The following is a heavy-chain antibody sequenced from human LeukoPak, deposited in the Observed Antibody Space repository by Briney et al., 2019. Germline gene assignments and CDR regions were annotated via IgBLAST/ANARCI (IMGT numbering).Heavy chain of an antibody. CDR3: VREREKQWLF. Sequence: SETLSLTCTVSGYSISSGYYWGWIRQPPGKGLEWIGSIYHSGSTYYNPSLKSRVTISVDTSKNQFSLKLRSVTAADTAVYYCVREREKQWLFWGQGTLVPVSS. J-gene: IGHJ4*02. V-gene: IGHV4-38-2*02. D-gene: IGHD6-19*01. CDR2: IYHSGST. CDR1: GYSISSGYY.